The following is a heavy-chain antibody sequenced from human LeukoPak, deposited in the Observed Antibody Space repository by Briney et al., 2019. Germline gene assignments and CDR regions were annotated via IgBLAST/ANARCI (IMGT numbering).Heavy chain of an antibody. V-gene: IGHV3-53*01. CDR2: IYSGGST. CDR3: ARGRYYGSGSYYNAQAFDI. Sequence: GGSLRLSCAASGFTVSSNYMSWVRQAPGEGLEWVSVIYSGGSTYYADSVKGRFTISRDNSKNTLYLQMNSLRAEDTAVYYCARGRYYGSGSYYNAQAFDIWGQGTMVTVSS. CDR1: GFTVSSNY. D-gene: IGHD3-10*01. J-gene: IGHJ3*02.